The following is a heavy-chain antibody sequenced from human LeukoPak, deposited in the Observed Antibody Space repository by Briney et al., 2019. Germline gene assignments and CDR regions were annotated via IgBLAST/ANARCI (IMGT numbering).Heavy chain of an antibody. Sequence: ASVMVSCKASGYTFTSYGISWVRQAPGQGLEWMGWISAYNGNTNYAQKLQGRVTMTTDISTSTAYMELRSLRSDDTAVYYCARDRGYGSGSYPDYWGQGTLVTVSS. J-gene: IGHJ4*02. D-gene: IGHD3-10*01. CDR2: ISAYNGNT. V-gene: IGHV1-18*04. CDR1: GYTFTSYG. CDR3: ARDRGYGSGSYPDY.